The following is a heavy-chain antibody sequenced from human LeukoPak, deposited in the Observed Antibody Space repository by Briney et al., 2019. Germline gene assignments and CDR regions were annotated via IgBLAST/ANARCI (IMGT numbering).Heavy chain of an antibody. CDR1: GGSISSGGYY. J-gene: IGHJ3*02. D-gene: IGHD6-19*01. CDR3: ARGYSSGWYSGDAFDI. Sequence: PSQTLSLTCTVSGGSISSGGYYWSWIRQPPGKGLEWIGRIYTSGSTNYNPSLKSRVTISVDTSKNQFSLKLSSVTAADTAVYYCARGYSSGWYSGDAFDIWGQGTMVTVSS. CDR2: IYTSGST. V-gene: IGHV4-61*02.